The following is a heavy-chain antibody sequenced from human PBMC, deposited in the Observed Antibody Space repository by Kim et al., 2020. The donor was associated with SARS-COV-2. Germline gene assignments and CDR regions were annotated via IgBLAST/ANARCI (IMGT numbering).Heavy chain of an antibody. Sequence: SETLSLTCTVSGGSISSSSYYWGWIRQPPGKGLEWVGNIYYSGSTSYNPSLKSRVTISVDTSKNHFSLKISFVTAADTAVYFCARKGDPAHRLLFDEDPYLPFDSWGQGTLVTVSS. D-gene: IGHD3-10*01. J-gene: IGHJ4*02. CDR3: ARKGDPAHRLLFDEDPYLPFDS. CDR2: IYYSGST. CDR1: GGSISSSSYY. V-gene: IGHV4-39*02.